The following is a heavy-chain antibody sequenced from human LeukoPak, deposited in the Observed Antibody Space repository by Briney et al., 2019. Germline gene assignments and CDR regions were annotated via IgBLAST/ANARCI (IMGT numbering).Heavy chain of an antibody. Sequence: GGSLRLSCAASGFTFSDYYMSWIRQAPGKGLEWVSYISSSGSTIYYADSVKGRFTISRDNAKNLLYLQMNSLRAEDTAVYYCARDSPYCTNGVCVNWFDPWGQGTLVTVSS. V-gene: IGHV3-11*01. CDR1: GFTFSDYY. CDR2: ISSSGSTI. D-gene: IGHD2-8*01. CDR3: ARDSPYCTNGVCVNWFDP. J-gene: IGHJ5*02.